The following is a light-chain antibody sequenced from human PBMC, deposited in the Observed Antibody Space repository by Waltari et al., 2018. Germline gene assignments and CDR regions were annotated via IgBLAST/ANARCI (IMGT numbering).Light chain of an antibody. J-gene: IGKJ2*01. V-gene: IGKV3-15*01. CDR3: HQYNSWPPYT. CDR1: QNIGNN. CDR2: GAS. Sequence: EIVMTQSPDTLSVSPGERATLSCRASQNIGNNLAWYQQKPGQAPRLLIYGASSTAIGIPDRFSGSGSGTEFTHTISSLQSEDFAVDLCHQYNSWPPYTFGQGTKLEIK.